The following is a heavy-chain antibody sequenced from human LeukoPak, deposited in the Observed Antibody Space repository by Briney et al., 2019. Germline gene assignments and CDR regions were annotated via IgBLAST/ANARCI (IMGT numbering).Heavy chain of an antibody. J-gene: IGHJ3*02. Sequence: ASVKVSCKASGYTLTSYVMHWVRQAPGQRLEWMEWINAGNGNTKYSQKFQGGVTITRDTSASTAYMELSSLRSDDTAVYYCARESLPYYYDSSGSINAFDIWGQGTMVIVSS. CDR1: GYTLTSYV. D-gene: IGHD3-22*01. CDR3: ARESLPYYYDSSGSINAFDI. CDR2: INAGNGNT. V-gene: IGHV1-3*01.